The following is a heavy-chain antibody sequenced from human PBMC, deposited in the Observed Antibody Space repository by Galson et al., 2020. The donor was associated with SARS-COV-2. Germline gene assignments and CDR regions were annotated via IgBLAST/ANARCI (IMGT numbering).Heavy chain of an antibody. CDR1: GFSFSDSG. D-gene: IGHD6-6*01. CDR2: IRSKANSYAT. Sequence: GGSLRLSCVASGFSFSDSGIHWVRQASGKGLEWVGRIRSKANSYATAYGASVTGRFTLSRDDSKNAAYLQMNSLKTEDTAVYYCTRVPPYSSSFWCAYAIWGQGTMVTVT. CDR3: TRVPPYSSSFWCAYAI. V-gene: IGHV3-73*01. J-gene: IGHJ3*02.